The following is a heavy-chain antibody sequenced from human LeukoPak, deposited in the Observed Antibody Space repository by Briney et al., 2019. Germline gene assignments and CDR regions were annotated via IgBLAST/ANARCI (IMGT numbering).Heavy chain of an antibody. CDR3: AKEFNRGLPDY. D-gene: IGHD2-21*01. J-gene: IGHJ4*02. Sequence: PGGSLRLSCAASGFTFSTYGMHWVRQAPGKGLEWVAVISYDGSNEYYADSVKGRFTISRDNSKNTLYLQMSSLRAKDTAVYYCAKEFNRGLPDYWGQGTLATVPS. V-gene: IGHV3-30*18. CDR1: GFTFSTYG. CDR2: ISYDGSNE.